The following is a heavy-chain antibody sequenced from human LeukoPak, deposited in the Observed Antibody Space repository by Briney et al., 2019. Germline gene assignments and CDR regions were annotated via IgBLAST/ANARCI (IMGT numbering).Heavy chain of an antibody. CDR1: GGSISSSSYY. CDR2: IYYSGST. D-gene: IGHD3-3*01. J-gene: IGHJ4*02. CDR3: ARHTIWSGYYTGAFDY. V-gene: IGHV4-39*01. Sequence: SETLSLTCTVSGGSISSSSYYWGWIRQPPRKGLEWIGSIYYSGSTYYNPSLKSRVTISVDTSKNQFSLKLSSVTAADTAVYYCARHTIWSGYYTGAFDYWGQGTLVTVSS.